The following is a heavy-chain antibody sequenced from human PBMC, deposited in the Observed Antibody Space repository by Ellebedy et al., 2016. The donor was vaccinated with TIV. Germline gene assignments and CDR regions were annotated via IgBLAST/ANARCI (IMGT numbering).Heavy chain of an antibody. J-gene: IGHJ4*02. Sequence: MPSETLSLTCTVPGYSIRSDYYGGWVRQPPGKGLEWIGTINHSGITYYSSSLKSRVTMSVDTSKNQFSLKLSSVAAADTAVYFCAGAGYWGQGILVTVSS. CDR1: GYSIRSDYY. V-gene: IGHV4-38-2*02. CDR2: INHSGIT. CDR3: AGAGY.